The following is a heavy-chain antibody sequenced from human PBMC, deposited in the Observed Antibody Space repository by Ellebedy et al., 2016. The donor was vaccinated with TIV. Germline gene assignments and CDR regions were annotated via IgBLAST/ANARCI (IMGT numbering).Heavy chain of an antibody. Sequence: PGGSLRLSCAASGFTFSSYGMHWVRQAPGKGLEWVAVIWYDGSNKYYADSVKGRFTISRDNAKNSLYLQMNSLRAEDTAVYYCARVTGGLGGAFDIWGQGTMVTVSS. CDR1: GFTFSSYG. D-gene: IGHD2-8*02. J-gene: IGHJ3*02. CDR3: ARVTGGLGGAFDI. V-gene: IGHV3-33*01. CDR2: IWYDGSNK.